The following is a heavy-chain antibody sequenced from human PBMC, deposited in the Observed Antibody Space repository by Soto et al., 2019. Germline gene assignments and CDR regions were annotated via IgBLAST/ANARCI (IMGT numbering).Heavy chain of an antibody. CDR2: LYPGDSDT. Sequence: GESLKISCKGSGYSFTSYWIGWVRQMPGKGLGWMGILYPGDSDTRYSPSFQGQVTISADNSISTAYLQWSSLKASDNAMYYCARLGRVVVAATRPGGMDVWGQGTTVTVSS. CDR1: GYSFTSYW. CDR3: ARLGRVVVAATRPGGMDV. D-gene: IGHD2-15*01. V-gene: IGHV5-51*01. J-gene: IGHJ6*02.